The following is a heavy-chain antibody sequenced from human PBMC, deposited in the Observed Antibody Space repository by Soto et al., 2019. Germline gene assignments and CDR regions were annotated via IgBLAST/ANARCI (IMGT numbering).Heavy chain of an antibody. CDR1: GFTVSSNY. CDR2: IYSGGST. J-gene: IGHJ6*02. D-gene: IGHD3-16*02. Sequence: GGSLRLSCAASGFTVSSNYMSWVRQAPGKGLEWVSVIYSGGSTYYADSVKGRFTISRDNSKNTLYLQMNSLRAEDTAVYYCARMGFIRFYYYGMDVWGQGTTVTVSS. V-gene: IGHV3-66*01. CDR3: ARMGFIRFYYYGMDV.